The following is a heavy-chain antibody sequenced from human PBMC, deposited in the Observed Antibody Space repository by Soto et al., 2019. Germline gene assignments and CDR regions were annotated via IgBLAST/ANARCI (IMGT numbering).Heavy chain of an antibody. Sequence: PSETLSLTCAVYGGSFSGYYWSWIRQPPGKGLEWIGEINHSGSTNYNPSLRSRVTISVDTSKNQFSLKLSSVTAADTAVYYCARGPAYYDFWSGYFYPVNLGSLFDYWGQGTLVTVSS. J-gene: IGHJ4*02. CDR1: GGSFSGYY. CDR2: INHSGST. V-gene: IGHV4-34*01. CDR3: ARGPAYYDFWSGYFYPVNLGSLFDY. D-gene: IGHD3-3*01.